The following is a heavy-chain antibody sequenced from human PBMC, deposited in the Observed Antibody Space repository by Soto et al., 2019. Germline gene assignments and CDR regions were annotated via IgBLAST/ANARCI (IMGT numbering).Heavy chain of an antibody. V-gene: IGHV1-3*01. D-gene: IGHD2-2*01. Sequence: QVQLVQSGAEVKKPGASVKVSCKASGYTFTSYAMHWVRQAPGQRLEWMGWINAGNGNTKYSQKFQGRVTITRDTSASTAYMELSSLRSEDTAVYYCARERQLSYYYHGMDVWGQGTTVTVSS. CDR3: ARERQLSYYYHGMDV. J-gene: IGHJ6*02. CDR1: GYTFTSYA. CDR2: INAGNGNT.